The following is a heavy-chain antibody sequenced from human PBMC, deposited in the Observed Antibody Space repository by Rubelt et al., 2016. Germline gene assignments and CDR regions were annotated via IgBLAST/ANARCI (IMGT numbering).Heavy chain of an antibody. CDR1: GFTFSRYA. D-gene: IGHD2-15*01. CDR3: AKRSAAGTYYFDD. CDR2: ISGSGGST. V-gene: IGHV3-23*01. J-gene: IGHJ4*02. Sequence: SRGGLVQPGGSLRVSCAASGFTFSRYAMNWVRQAPGKGLEWVAAISGSGGSTFYADSVKGRFTISRDNSKYTLDLQMNSLRAEDTAIYYCAKRSAAGTYYFDDWGQGTLVTVSS.